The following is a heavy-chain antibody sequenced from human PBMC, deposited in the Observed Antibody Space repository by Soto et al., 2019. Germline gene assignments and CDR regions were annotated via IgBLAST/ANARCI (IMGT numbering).Heavy chain of an antibody. CDR3: AKDICGPSSCNNYY. CDR2: ITDNGGSK. Sequence: EVQLLESGGGLVQPGGSLRLSCAASGFMFSSYVMNWVRQAPGKGLEWVSSITDNGGSKYYADSVKGRFTISRDNSKNTLYLQLTSLTADDTAVDYCAKDICGPSSCNNYYWGQGTLVTVSP. J-gene: IGHJ4*02. D-gene: IGHD2-15*01. CDR1: GFMFSSYV. V-gene: IGHV3-23*01.